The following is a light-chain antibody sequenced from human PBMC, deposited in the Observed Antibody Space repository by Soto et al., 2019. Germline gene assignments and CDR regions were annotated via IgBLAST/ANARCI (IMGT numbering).Light chain of an antibody. CDR1: QSLLHSNGYNY. CDR3: MQALQTPRT. V-gene: IGKV2-28*01. CDR2: LGS. J-gene: IGKJ1*01. Sequence: DIVMTQSPLSLPVTPGEPASISCRSMQSLLHSNGYNYLDWYLQKPGQSPQLLIYLGSNRASGVPDRFSGSGSGTDFTLKISRVEAEDVGVYYCMQALQTPRTFGQGTKVEIK.